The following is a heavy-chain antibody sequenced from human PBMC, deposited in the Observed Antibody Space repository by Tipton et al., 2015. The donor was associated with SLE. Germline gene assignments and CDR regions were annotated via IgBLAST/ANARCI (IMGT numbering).Heavy chain of an antibody. Sequence: TLSLTCAVSGGSISPYYWTWIRQPPGKRLEWIGYIYYSGITIYNPSLKSRVTMSVDTSRNQFSLKLNSVTAADTALYYGARHFSGSYSFDYWGQGKLVTVSS. V-gene: IGHV4-59*08. CDR1: GGSISPYY. CDR2: IYYSGIT. D-gene: IGHD1-26*01. CDR3: ARHFSGSYSFDY. J-gene: IGHJ4*02.